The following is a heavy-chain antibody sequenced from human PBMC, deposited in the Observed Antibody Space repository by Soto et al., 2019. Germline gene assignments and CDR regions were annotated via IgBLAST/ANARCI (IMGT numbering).Heavy chain of an antibody. Sequence: AAMKVSCKSSGYTFTSYVIISVLQAPGQGLDWMGWISAYNGNTNYAQKLQGRVTMTTDTSTSTAYMELRSLRSDDTAVYYCARDNPFEVGYCSSTSSCHGMDVWGHGTTVNSP. CDR2: ISAYNGNT. D-gene: IGHD2-2*01. CDR3: ARDNPFEVGYCSSTSSCHGMDV. V-gene: IGHV1-18*01. J-gene: IGHJ6*02. CDR1: GYTFTSYV.